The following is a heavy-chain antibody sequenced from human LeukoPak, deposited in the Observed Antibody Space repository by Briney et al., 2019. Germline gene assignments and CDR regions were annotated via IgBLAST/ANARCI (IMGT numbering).Heavy chain of an antibody. CDR3: VKDRAGTYFDY. CDR1: GFTFTSYD. D-gene: IGHD3-10*01. CDR2: ISYDGTNK. V-gene: IGHV3-30*18. Sequence: GGSLRLSCAASGFTFTSYDMHWVRQAPGKGLHWVAVISYDGTNKYYADSVKGRFTISRDDSKNTLYLQMNSLRAEDTAVYYCVKDRAGTYFDYWGQGTLVTVPS. J-gene: IGHJ4*02.